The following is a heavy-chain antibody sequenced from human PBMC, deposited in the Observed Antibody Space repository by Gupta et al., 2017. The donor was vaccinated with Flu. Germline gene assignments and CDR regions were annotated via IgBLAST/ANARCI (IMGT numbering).Heavy chain of an antibody. D-gene: IGHD3-22*01. CDR1: STSA. Sequence: STSAMSWVRQAPGKGLEGVSSISSDSVGRYYADSVKGRFTISRDNSDNTVYLQMTSLRVADTAVYFCAKFDSSAFPENWGQGTPVHVSS. CDR3: AKFDSSAFPEN. CDR2: ISSDSVGR. J-gene: IGHJ4*02. V-gene: IGHV3-23*01.